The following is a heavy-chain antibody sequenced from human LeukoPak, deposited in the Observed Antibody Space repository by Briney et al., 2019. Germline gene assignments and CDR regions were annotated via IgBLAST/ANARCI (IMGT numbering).Heavy chain of an antibody. Sequence: GSLRLSCAASGFTFSNAWMSWVRQAPGKGLEWVGRIKSKTDGGTTDYAAPVKGRFTISRDDSKNTLYLQMNSLKTEDTAVYYCTTDPGAPLIVQFYWGQGTRVTVSS. CDR3: TTDPGAPLIVQFY. CDR1: GFTFSNAW. J-gene: IGHJ4*02. D-gene: IGHD3-22*01. V-gene: IGHV3-15*01. CDR2: IKSKTDGGTT.